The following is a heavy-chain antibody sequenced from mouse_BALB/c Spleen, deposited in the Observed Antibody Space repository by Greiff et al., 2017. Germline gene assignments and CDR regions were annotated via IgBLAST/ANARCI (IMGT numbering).Heavy chain of an antibody. D-gene: IGHD4-1*01. J-gene: IGHJ4*01. V-gene: IGHV5-6-3*01. CDR2: INSNGGST. CDR3: ARDWEAYAMDY. Sequence: EVKLVESGGGLVQPGGSLKLSCAASGFTFSSYGMSWVRQTPDKRLELVATINSNGGSTYYPDSVKGRFTISRDNAKNTLYLQMSSLKSEDTAMYYCARDWEAYAMDYWGQGTSVTVSS. CDR1: GFTFSSYG.